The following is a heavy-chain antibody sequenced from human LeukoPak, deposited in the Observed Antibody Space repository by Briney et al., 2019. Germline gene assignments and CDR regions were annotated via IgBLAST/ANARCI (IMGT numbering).Heavy chain of an antibody. D-gene: IGHD3-10*01. CDR2: IWYDGSNK. CDR3: ARETTYSGSGSYNWFDP. Sequence: GGSLRLSCAASGFTFSSYGMHWVRQAPGKGLEWGAVIWYDGSNKYYSDSVTGRFSISGDTSTHTMYLQMHRLSADDPAVYYSARETTYSGSGSYNWFDPWGQGTLVPVSS. V-gene: IGHV3-33*01. CDR1: GFTFSSYG. J-gene: IGHJ5*02.